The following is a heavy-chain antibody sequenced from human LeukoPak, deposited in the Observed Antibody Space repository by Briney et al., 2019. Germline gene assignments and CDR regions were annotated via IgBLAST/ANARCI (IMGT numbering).Heavy chain of an antibody. D-gene: IGHD4-17*01. CDR1: GFTFNNYA. CDR3: ARDYADYVGYFFFDY. J-gene: IGHJ4*02. V-gene: IGHV3-23*01. CDR2: ISGGGETT. Sequence: PGGSLRLSCAASGFTFNNYARNWVRQAPGMGLKWVSSISGGGETTYYADSAKGRFTISRDNSQNTLYLQMNSLRAEDTAVYYCARDYADYVGYFFFDYWGQGTLVTVSS.